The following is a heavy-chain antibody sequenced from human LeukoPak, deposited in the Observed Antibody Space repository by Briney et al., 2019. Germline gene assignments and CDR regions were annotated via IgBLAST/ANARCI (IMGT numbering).Heavy chain of an antibody. CDR3: AKLVYGDYYFDY. V-gene: IGHV3-23*01. Sequence: GGSLRLSCAASGFTFSSYAMSWVRQAPGKGLEWVSAISGSGGSTYYADSVKGRFTISRYNSKNTLYLQMNSLRAEDTAVYYCAKLVYGDYYFDYWGQGTLVTVSS. D-gene: IGHD4-17*01. J-gene: IGHJ4*02. CDR1: GFTFSSYA. CDR2: ISGSGGST.